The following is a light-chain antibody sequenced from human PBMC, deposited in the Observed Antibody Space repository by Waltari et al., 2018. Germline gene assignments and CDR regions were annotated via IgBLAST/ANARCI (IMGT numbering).Light chain of an antibody. V-gene: IGKV1-39*01. CDR3: QQTYSAPWT. J-gene: IGKJ1*01. CDR1: QNIGKF. CDR2: AAS. Sequence: DIQLTQSPSSLSASLEDRVVVTCRSSQNIGKFLNWYQQRPGTATKILIFAASSLRSGVPPRFGGSGSGTDFTLTITSLEPEDFATYYCQQTYSAPWTFGQGTRVEIK.